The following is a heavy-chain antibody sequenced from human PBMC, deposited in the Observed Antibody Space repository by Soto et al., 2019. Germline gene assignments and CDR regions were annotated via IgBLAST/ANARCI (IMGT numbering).Heavy chain of an antibody. Sequence: LRLSCAASGFTFSSYAMSWVRQAPGKGLEWVSAISGRGDSTHNADSVKGRFTISRDNSKNTLYLQMNSLRAEDTAVYYCAKDGFAGNIFPYGMDVWGQGTTVTVSS. D-gene: IGHD3-9*01. J-gene: IGHJ6*02. CDR1: GFTFSSYA. CDR2: ISGRGDST. V-gene: IGHV3-23*01. CDR3: AKDGFAGNIFPYGMDV.